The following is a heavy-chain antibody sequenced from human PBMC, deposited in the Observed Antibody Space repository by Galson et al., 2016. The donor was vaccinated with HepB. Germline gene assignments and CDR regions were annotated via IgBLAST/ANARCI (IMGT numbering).Heavy chain of an antibody. Sequence: SVKVSCKASGFTFTAYSLHWVRQAPGQRLEWLGWINAGTGITKYSQKFRDRVTITRDTSANTVYLDMTSLRSEDTAVFYCARGHGGDWRDYSGVDVWGQGTTVTGS. V-gene: IGHV1-3*01. CDR3: ARGHGGDWRDYSGVDV. CDR2: INAGTGIT. CDR1: GFTFTAYS. J-gene: IGHJ6*02. D-gene: IGHD2-21*02.